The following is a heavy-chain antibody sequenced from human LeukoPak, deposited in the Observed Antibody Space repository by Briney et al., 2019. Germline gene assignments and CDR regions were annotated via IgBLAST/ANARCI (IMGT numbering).Heavy chain of an antibody. Sequence: GGSLRLSCVGSGFTFSNYAMMWVRQTQGKRLEWVSAIRGSGTSTFYADSVKGRFTIFRDDFKNTVYLQMNNLRADDSAVYYCARDPNGDYIGAFDFQRWGLGTQVTVSS. CDR1: GFTFSNYA. CDR2: IRGSGTST. CDR3: ARDPNGDYIGAFDFQR. D-gene: IGHD4-17*01. J-gene: IGHJ1*01. V-gene: IGHV3-23*01.